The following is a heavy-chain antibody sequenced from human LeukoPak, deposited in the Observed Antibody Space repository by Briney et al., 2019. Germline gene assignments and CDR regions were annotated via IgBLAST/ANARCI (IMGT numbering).Heavy chain of an antibody. V-gene: IGHV3-53*01. CDR1: GFTVSSNY. J-gene: IGHJ6*03. Sequence: GGSLRLSCAASGFTVSSNYMSWVRQAPGKGLEWVSVIYSGGSTYYADSVKGRFTISRDNSKNTLYLQMNSLRAEDTAVYYCARGVGDGYNSNYYYYYYMDVWGKGTTVTISS. CDR3: ARGVGDGYNSNYYYYYYMDV. CDR2: IYSGGST. D-gene: IGHD5-24*01.